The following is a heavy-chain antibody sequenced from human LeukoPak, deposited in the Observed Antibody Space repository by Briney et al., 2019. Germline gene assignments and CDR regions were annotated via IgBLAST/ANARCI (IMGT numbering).Heavy chain of an antibody. V-gene: IGHV7-4-1*02. CDR3: ARGIVVVPAAWVFWFDP. CDR1: GYTFTSYA. Sequence: ASVKVSCKASGYTFTSYAMNWVRQAPGQGLEWMGWINTNTGNPTYAQGFTGRFVFSLDTSVSTAYLQISSLKAEDTAVYYCARGIVVVPAAWVFWFDPWGQGTLVTVSS. D-gene: IGHD2-2*01. CDR2: INTNTGNP. J-gene: IGHJ5*02.